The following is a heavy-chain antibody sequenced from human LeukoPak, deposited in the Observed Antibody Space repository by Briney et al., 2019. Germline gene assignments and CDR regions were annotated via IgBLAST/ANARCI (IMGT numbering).Heavy chain of an antibody. CDR2: IYTSGST. D-gene: IGHD3-22*01. V-gene: IGHV4-4*07. J-gene: IGHJ3*02. Sequence: SETLSLTCTVSGDSISSYYWSWIRQPAGKGLEWIGRIYTSGSTNYNPSLKSRVTMSVDTSKNQFSLKLSSVTAADTAVYYCAREVTYYYDSSGYEDAFDIWGQGTMVTVSS. CDR1: GDSISSYY. CDR3: AREVTYYYDSSGYEDAFDI.